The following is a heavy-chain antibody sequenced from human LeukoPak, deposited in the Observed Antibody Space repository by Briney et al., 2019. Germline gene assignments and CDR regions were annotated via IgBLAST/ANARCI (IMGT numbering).Heavy chain of an antibody. CDR2: INTDGSTT. J-gene: IGHJ4*02. CDR3: ARGAPADY. Sequence: GGSLRLSCAASGFTFSTYWMHGVRQAPGKGLVWVSRINTDGSTTTYADSVKGRFTISRDNAKNTLYLQMNSLRAEDTAVYFCARGAPADYSGQGTLVTVSS. V-gene: IGHV3-74*01. D-gene: IGHD2-2*01. CDR1: GFTFSTYW.